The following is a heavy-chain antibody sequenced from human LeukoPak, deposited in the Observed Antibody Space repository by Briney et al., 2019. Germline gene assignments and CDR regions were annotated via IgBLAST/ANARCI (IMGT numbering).Heavy chain of an antibody. CDR3: AREYGPDAFDI. CDR1: GFTFSSYW. D-gene: IGHD4-17*01. J-gene: IGHJ3*02. CDR2: IKQDGSEK. Sequence: GGSLRLSCAASGFTFSSYWMSWVRQAPGKGLEWVANIKQDGSEKYYVDSAKGRFTISRDNAKNSLYLQMNSLRAEDTAVYYCAREYGPDAFDIWGQGTMVTVSS. V-gene: IGHV3-7*01.